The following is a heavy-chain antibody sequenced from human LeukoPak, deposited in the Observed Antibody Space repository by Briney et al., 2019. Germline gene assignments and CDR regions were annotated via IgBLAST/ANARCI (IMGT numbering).Heavy chain of an antibody. CDR1: GGSISSGGYS. Sequence: SQTLSLSCAVSGGSISSGGYSWSWIRQPRGKGLEWIGYMYHSGSTYYNPSLKSRVTISVDRSKNQFSLKLSSVTTADTAVYYCASGIVVVLAANILPVNYGMDVWGQGTTVTVSS. CDR3: ASGIVVVLAANILPVNYGMDV. J-gene: IGHJ6*02. CDR2: MYHSGST. V-gene: IGHV4-30-2*01. D-gene: IGHD2-2*01.